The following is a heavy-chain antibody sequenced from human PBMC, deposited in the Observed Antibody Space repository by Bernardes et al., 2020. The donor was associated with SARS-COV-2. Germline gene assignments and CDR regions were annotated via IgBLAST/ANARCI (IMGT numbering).Heavy chain of an antibody. CDR2: IYWDDDK. J-gene: IGHJ5*02. CDR1: GFSLSTSGVG. V-gene: IGHV2-5*02. Sequence: SGPTLVKPTQTLTLTCTFSGFSLSTSGVGVGWIRQPPGKALEWLALIYWDDDKRYSPSLKSRLTITKDTSKNQVVLTMTNMDPVDTATYYCAHRRSGWYVGWFDPWAQGTLVTVSS. D-gene: IGHD6-19*01. CDR3: AHRRSGWYVGWFDP.